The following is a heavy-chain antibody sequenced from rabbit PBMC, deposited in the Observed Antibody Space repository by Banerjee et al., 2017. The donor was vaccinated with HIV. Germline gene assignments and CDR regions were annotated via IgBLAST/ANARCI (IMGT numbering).Heavy chain of an antibody. J-gene: IGHJ3*01. V-gene: IGHV1S47*01. CDR1: GFDFSSYG. Sequence: QEQLKETGGGLVQPGGSLTLSCKASGFDFSSYGVSWVRQAPGKGLEWIGYIDPIFHITTYANWVNGRFSISRENTQNTVYLQLNSLTAADTATYFCARTRGTGGDGVDDLQLRGQGTLVTVS. D-gene: IGHD7-1*01. CDR3: ARTRGTGGDGVDDLQL. CDR2: IDPIFHIT.